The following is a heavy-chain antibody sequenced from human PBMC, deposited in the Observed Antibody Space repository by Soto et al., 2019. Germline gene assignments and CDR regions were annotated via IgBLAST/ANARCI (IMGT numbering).Heavy chain of an antibody. D-gene: IGHD1-1*01. Sequence: PSETRSLTCTVSGGSISSGGYYWSWIRQHPGKCLEWIGYIYYSGSTYYNPSLKSRVTISVDTSKNQFSLKLSSVTAADTAVYYCPQGMEHHNLDNWGQGNLVALSS. CDR3: PQGMEHHNLDN. CDR2: IYYSGST. J-gene: IGHJ4*02. V-gene: IGHV4-31*03. CDR1: GGSISSGGYY.